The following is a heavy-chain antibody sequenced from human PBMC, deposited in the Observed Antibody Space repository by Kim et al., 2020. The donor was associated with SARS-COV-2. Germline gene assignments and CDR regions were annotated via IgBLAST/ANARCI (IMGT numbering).Heavy chain of an antibody. D-gene: IGHD6-19*01. CDR3: AKGNEKGIAVAAPEDYYYYGMDV. CDR2: IWYDGSNK. V-gene: IGHV3-33*06. CDR1: GFTFSSYG. Sequence: GGSLRLSCAASGFTFSSYGMHWVRQAPGKGLEWVAVIWYDGSNKYYADSVKGRFTISRDNSKNTLYLQMNSLRAEDTAVYYCAKGNEKGIAVAAPEDYYYYGMDVWGQGTTVTVSS. J-gene: IGHJ6*02.